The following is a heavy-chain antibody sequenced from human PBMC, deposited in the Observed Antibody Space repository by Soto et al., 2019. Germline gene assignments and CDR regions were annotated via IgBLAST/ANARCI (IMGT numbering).Heavy chain of an antibody. CDR2: IYNSGST. D-gene: IGHD2-15*01. CDR1: GGSINSGTYY. J-gene: IGHJ4*02. V-gene: IGHV4-39*07. Sequence: SETLSLTCTVSGGSINSGTYYWGWIRQPPGKGLEWIGSIYNSGSTYYSQSLKSRVNVSIDTPNNRFSLKLSSVTAADKAVFYCARDRYCGGGSCYSGEFDYWGQGTLVTVSS. CDR3: ARDRYCGGGSCYSGEFDY.